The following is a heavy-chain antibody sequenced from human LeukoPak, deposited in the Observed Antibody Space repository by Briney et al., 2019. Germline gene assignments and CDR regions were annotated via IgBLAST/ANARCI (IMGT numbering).Heavy chain of an antibody. J-gene: IGHJ4*02. CDR2: INPSGGST. D-gene: IGHD3-22*01. CDR1: GYTFTSYY. V-gene: IGHV1-46*01. Sequence: ASVKVSCKASGYTFTSYYMHWVRQAPGQGLEWMGIINPSGGSTSYAQEFQGRVTMTRDMSTSTVYMELSSLRSEDTAVYYCARGFTYYYDISGYYFDYWGQGTLVTVSS. CDR3: ARGFTYYYDISGYYFDY.